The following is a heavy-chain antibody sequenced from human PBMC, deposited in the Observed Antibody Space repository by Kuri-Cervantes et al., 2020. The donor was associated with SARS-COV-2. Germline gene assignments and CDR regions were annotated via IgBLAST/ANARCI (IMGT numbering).Heavy chain of an antibody. CDR1: GFSLSTSGMC. CDR2: IDWDDDK. J-gene: IGHJ5*02. V-gene: IGHV2-70*11. CDR3: ARTKSIAARFFWFDP. D-gene: IGHD6-6*01. Sequence: SGPTLVKPTQTLTLTCTFSGFSLSTSGMCVSWIRQPPGKALEWLARIDWDDDKYYSTSLKARLTISKDTSKNQVVLTMTNMDPVDTATYYCARTKSIAARFFWFDPWGQGTLVTVSS.